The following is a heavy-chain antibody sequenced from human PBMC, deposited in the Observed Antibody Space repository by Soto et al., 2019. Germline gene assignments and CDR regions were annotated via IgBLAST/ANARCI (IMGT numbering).Heavy chain of an antibody. Sequence: GGSLRLSCAASGFTFDDYAMHWVRQAPGKGLEWVSGISWNSGSIGYADSVKGRFTISRDNAKNSLYLQMNSLRAEDTALYYCAKAITGTLIYYFDYWGQGTLVTVSS. J-gene: IGHJ4*02. CDR2: ISWNSGSI. CDR3: AKAITGTLIYYFDY. D-gene: IGHD1-20*01. V-gene: IGHV3-9*01. CDR1: GFTFDDYA.